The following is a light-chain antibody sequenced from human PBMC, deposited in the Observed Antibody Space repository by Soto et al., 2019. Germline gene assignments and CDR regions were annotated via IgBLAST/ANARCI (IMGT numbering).Light chain of an antibody. V-gene: IGLV1-40*01. J-gene: IGLJ2*01. CDR1: SSNIGAGYD. Sequence: QSVLTQPPSVSGAPGQRVTISCTGSSSNIGAGYDVHWYQQLPGTAPKLLIYGNSNRPSGVPDRFSGSKSGTSASLAITGLQAADEADYYCQSYDSSLSVLVFGGGTKLTVL. CDR2: GNS. CDR3: QSYDSSLSVLV.